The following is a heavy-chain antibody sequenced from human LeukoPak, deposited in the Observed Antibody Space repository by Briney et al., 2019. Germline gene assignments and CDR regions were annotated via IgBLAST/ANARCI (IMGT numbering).Heavy chain of an antibody. V-gene: IGHV3-23*01. J-gene: IGHJ3*02. CDR3: AKRWVGEFHAFDI. CDR1: GFTFSSYA. Sequence: GGSLRLSCAASGFTFSSYAMNWVRQAPGKGLEWVSTISSSGDTTYYADSVKGRFTISRDNSKNTLYLQMNSLRAEDTAVYYCAKRWVGEFHAFDIWGQGTLVTVSS. CDR2: ISSSGDTT. D-gene: IGHD3-10*01.